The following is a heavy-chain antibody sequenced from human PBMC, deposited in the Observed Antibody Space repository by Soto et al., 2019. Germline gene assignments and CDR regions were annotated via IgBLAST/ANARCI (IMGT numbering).Heavy chain of an antibody. CDR1: GGTFSSYA. J-gene: IGHJ4*02. Sequence: SVKVSCKASGGTFSSYAISWVRQAPGQGLEWMGGIIPIFGTANYAQKFQGRVTITADESTSTAYMELSSLRSEDTAVYYCASRCISTSCYDSTDYWGQGTLVTVSS. V-gene: IGHV1-69*13. CDR3: ASRCISTSCYDSTDY. D-gene: IGHD2-2*01. CDR2: IIPIFGTA.